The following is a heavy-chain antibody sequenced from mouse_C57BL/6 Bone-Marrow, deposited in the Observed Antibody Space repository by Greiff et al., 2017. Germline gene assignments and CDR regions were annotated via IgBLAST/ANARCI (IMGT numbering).Heavy chain of an antibody. CDR1: GFTFSDYG. J-gene: IGHJ4*01. Sequence: EVHLVESGGGLVKPGGSLKLSCAASGFTFSDYGMHWVRQAPETGLEWVAYISSGSSTIYYADTVKGRFTISRDNAKNTLFLQMTRLRSEDTAMYYCATTVVAFMDYWGQGTSVTVSS. V-gene: IGHV5-17*01. CDR2: ISSGSSTI. D-gene: IGHD1-1*01. CDR3: ATTVVAFMDY.